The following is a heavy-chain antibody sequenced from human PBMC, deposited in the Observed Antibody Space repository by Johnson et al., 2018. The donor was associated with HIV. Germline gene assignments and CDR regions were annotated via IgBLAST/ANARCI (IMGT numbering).Heavy chain of an antibody. CDR1: GFTFSNYG. Sequence: QVQLVESGGGVVQPGRSLRLSCAASGFTFSNYGMHWVRQAPGKGLEWVAVITFEGSDKYYADSVKGRVTISRDDSKNTLYLRLNSLRPEDSAVSYCAKCEYNSDAFDIWGQGTMLTVSS. V-gene: IGHV3-30*18. D-gene: IGHD5-12*01. CDR2: ITFEGSDK. CDR3: AKCEYNSDAFDI. J-gene: IGHJ3*02.